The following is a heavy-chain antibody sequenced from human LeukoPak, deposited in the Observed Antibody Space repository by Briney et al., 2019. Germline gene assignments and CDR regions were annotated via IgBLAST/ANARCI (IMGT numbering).Heavy chain of an antibody. Sequence: PSETLSLTCAVYGGSFSGYYWSWIRQPPGKGLEWIGSIYHSGSTYYNPSLKSRVTISVDTSKNQFSLKLSSVTAADTAVYYCARTSLWGQGTLVTVSS. CDR1: GGSFSGYY. CDR3: ARTSL. CDR2: IYHSGST. V-gene: IGHV4-34*01. J-gene: IGHJ4*02.